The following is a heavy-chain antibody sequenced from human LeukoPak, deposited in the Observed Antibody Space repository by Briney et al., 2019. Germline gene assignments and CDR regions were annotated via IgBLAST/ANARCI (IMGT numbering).Heavy chain of an antibody. CDR3: AYGSGDLENY. D-gene: IGHD3-10*01. CDR2: IIPILGIA. CDR1: GGTFSSYA. J-gene: IGHJ4*02. Sequence: GASVKVSCKASGGTFSSYAISWVRQAPGQGLEWMGRIIPILGIANYAQKFQGRVTITADKSTSTAHMELSSLRSEDTAVYYCAYGSGDLENYWGQGTLVTVSS. V-gene: IGHV1-69*04.